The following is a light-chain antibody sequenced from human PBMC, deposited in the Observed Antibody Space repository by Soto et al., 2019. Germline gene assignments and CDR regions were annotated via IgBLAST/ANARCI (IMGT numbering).Light chain of an antibody. Sequence: NFMLTQPHSVSESPGKRVTLSCTRRSGSIASNCVQWYQQRPGTGPNTVNYEDNQRPPGVPERFSGAIDSSSNSASLTISGLKTDDEADYYCQSYDSNNRVFGGGTQLTVL. V-gene: IGLV6-57*04. CDR2: EDN. J-gene: IGLJ2*01. CDR3: QSYDSNNRV. CDR1: SGSIASNC.